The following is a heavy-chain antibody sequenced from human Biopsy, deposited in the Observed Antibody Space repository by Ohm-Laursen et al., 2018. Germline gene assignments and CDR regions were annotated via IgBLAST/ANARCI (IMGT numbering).Heavy chain of an antibody. CDR2: INHSGRT. D-gene: IGHD6-13*01. Sequence: TLSLTCAVYGESFNSYYWSWIRQTPGKGLEWIGEINHSGRTNYNPSLKSRVTISVDTSKDRFSLKLTSVTAADTAVYYCARHIDSSWEWAFDIWGRGTMVTVSS. J-gene: IGHJ3*02. CDR1: GESFNSYY. V-gene: IGHV4-34*01. CDR3: ARHIDSSWEWAFDI.